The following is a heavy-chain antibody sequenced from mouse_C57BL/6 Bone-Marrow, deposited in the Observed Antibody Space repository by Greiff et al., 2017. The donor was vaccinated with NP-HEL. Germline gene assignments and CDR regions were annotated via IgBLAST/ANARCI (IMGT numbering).Heavy chain of an antibody. Sequence: EVQLQQSGAELVRPGASVKLSCTASGFNIKDYYMHWVKQRPEQGLEWIGRIDPEDGDPAYAPKFPGKATMTADTSSTHAYLQLSSLTADDTAVYYCTTPGVFFYAMDDWGQGTSVTVSA. CDR3: TTPGVFFYAMDD. CDR1: GFNIKDYY. CDR2: IDPEDGDP. J-gene: IGHJ4*01. V-gene: IGHV14-1*01.